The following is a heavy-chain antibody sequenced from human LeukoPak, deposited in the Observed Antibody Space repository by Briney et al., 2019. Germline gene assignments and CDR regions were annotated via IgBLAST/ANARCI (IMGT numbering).Heavy chain of an antibody. Sequence: SGTLSLTCAVSGGSISSSNWWSWVRQPPGKGLEWIGEIYHSGSTNYNPSLKSRVTISVDTSKNQFSLKLSSVTAADTAVYYCARGGYYYGPRPPTGKYYFDYWGQGTLVTVSS. CDR1: GGSISSSNW. V-gene: IGHV4-4*02. CDR3: ARGGYYYGPRPPTGKYYFDY. D-gene: IGHD3-10*01. CDR2: IYHSGST. J-gene: IGHJ4*02.